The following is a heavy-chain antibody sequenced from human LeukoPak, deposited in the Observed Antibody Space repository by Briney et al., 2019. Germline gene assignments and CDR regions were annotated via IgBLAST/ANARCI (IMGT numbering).Heavy chain of an antibody. J-gene: IGHJ5*02. Sequence: GGSLRLSCAASGFTFSSSAMSWVRQAPGKGLEWVSVISGSGGSTYYADSVKGRFTISRDNSKNTLYLQMGSLRAEDTAIYYCAKDMQPPFAWGQGTLVTVSS. CDR2: ISGSGGST. CDR1: GFTFSSSA. D-gene: IGHD2-2*01. V-gene: IGHV3-23*01. CDR3: AKDMQPPFA.